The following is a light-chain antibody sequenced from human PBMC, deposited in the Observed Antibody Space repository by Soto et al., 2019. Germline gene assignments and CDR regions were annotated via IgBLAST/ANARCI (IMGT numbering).Light chain of an antibody. CDR2: EDN. V-gene: IGLV6-57*01. CDR1: SGSIASNY. Sequence: NFMLTQPHSVSESPGKTVTISCTRSSGSIASNYVQWFQHRPGSSPTPVIYEDNQRPSGVPDRFSGSIDISSNSASLTTSGLKTDDEADYYCHSYDHDNHVFGGGTKLTVL. CDR3: HSYDHDNHV. J-gene: IGLJ2*01.